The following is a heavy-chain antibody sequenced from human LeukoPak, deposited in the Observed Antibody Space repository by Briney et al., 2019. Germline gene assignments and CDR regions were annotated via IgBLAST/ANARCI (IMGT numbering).Heavy chain of an antibody. Sequence: NPSETLSLTCTVSGGSISSSYWSWIRQPPGKGLEWIGYIYYSGSTNYNPSLKSRVTISVDTSKNQFSLKLSSVTAADTAVYYCARVTEGGNRDYWGQGTLVTVSS. V-gene: IGHV4-59*08. CDR3: ARVTEGGNRDY. CDR1: GGSISSSY. CDR2: IYYSGST. J-gene: IGHJ4*02. D-gene: IGHD2-21*02.